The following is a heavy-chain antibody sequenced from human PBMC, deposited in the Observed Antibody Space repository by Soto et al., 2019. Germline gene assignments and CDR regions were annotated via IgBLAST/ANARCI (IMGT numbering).Heavy chain of an antibody. CDR2: ISYDGSDQ. CDR1: TFTFSDFG. Sequence: HVQVEEVGGGVVQPGRSLRLSCAGPTFTFSDFGFHWVRQAPGKGLEWVAMISYDGSDQYYGDSVQGRFTIYRDDSKNTVYLQMNSLRAEDTAMYYCAKSTYCNGGSCFPQYWGPGTLVTVSS. V-gene: IGHV3-30*18. J-gene: IGHJ4*02. D-gene: IGHD2-15*01. CDR3: AKSTYCNGGSCFPQY.